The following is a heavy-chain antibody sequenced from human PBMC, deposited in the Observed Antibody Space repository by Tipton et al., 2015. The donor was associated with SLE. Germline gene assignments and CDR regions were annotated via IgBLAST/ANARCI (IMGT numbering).Heavy chain of an antibody. Sequence: SLRLSCVASGFTFSSNWMSWVRPTPGKGLEWVANIKEDGSDKYYVDSVKGRFTISRDNAKNSLYLQMNSLSAEDTAVYYCARDGGSLEDYMDVWGKGTTVTVSS. CDR1: GFTFSSNW. CDR2: IKEDGSDK. CDR3: ARDGGSLEDYMDV. J-gene: IGHJ6*03. V-gene: IGHV3-7*01. D-gene: IGHD1-26*01.